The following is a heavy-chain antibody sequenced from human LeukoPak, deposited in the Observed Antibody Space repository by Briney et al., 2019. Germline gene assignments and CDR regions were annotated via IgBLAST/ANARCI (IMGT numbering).Heavy chain of an antibody. J-gene: IGHJ4*02. CDR3: ARHTTVVPPHYFDY. Sequence: SETLSLTCTVSGGSISSYYWSWLRQPPGKGLEWIGYIYYSGSTNYHPSLKSRVTISLDPSKNQISLKLSSVTAADTAVYYCARHTTVVPPHYFDYWGQGTLVTVSS. D-gene: IGHD4-23*01. CDR1: GGSISSYY. CDR2: IYYSGST. V-gene: IGHV4-59*08.